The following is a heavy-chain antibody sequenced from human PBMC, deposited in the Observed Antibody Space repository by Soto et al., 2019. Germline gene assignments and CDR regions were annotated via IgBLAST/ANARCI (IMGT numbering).Heavy chain of an antibody. CDR2: IIPIFGTA. D-gene: IGHD1-26*01. J-gene: IGHJ4*02. V-gene: IGHV1-69*13. Sequence: SVKVSCKASGGTFSSYAISWVRQAPGQGLEWVGGIIPIFGTANYAQKFQGRVTITADESTSTAYMELSSLRSEDTAVYYCARSRNPNGDRIVGARVFDYWGQGTLVTVSS. CDR3: ARSRNPNGDRIVGARVFDY. CDR1: GGTFSSYA.